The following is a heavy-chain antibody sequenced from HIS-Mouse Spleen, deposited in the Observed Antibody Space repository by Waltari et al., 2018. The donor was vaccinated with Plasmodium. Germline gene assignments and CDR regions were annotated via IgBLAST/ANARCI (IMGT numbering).Heavy chain of an antibody. D-gene: IGHD6-13*01. J-gene: IGHJ2*01. CDR3: ASSWYWYFDL. Sequence: EVQLVESGGGLVQPGGSLGLPWSASGFTFSSHWMCWVRRAPGKGLEWVANIKQDGSEKYYVDSVKGRFTISRDNAKNSLYLQMNSLRAEDTAVYYCASSWYWYFDLWGRGTLVTVSS. CDR1: GFTFSSHW. CDR2: IKQDGSEK. V-gene: IGHV3-7*01.